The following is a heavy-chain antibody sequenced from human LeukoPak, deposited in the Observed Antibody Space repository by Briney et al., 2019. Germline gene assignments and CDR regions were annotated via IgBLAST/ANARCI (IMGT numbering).Heavy chain of an antibody. CDR3: ARQEVRGVPYNWFDP. Sequence: GESLKISCKGSGYSFTSYWIGWVRQMPGKGLEWMGIIYPGDSDTRYSPSFQGQVTISADKSISTAYLQWSSLKASDTAMYYCARQEVRGVPYNWFDPWGQGTLVTVS. V-gene: IGHV5-51*01. D-gene: IGHD3-10*01. CDR1: GYSFTSYW. CDR2: IYPGDSDT. J-gene: IGHJ5*02.